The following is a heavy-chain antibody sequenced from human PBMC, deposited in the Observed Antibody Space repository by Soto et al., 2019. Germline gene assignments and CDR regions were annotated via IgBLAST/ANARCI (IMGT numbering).Heavy chain of an antibody. V-gene: IGHV1-18*01. CDR3: ARRGVAAAGNYYYYGMDV. D-gene: IGHD6-13*01. CDR2: ISAYNGNT. J-gene: IGHJ6*02. CDR1: GYTFTSYG. Sequence: ASVKVSCKASGYTFTSYGISWVRQAPGQGLEWTGWISAYNGNTNYAQKLQGRVTMTTDTSTSTAYMELRSLRSDDAAVYYCARRGVAAAGNYYYYGMDVWGQGTTVTVSS.